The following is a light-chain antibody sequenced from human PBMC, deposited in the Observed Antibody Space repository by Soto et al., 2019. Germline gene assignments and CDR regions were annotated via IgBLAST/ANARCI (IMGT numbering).Light chain of an antibody. CDR2: GAS. V-gene: IGKV3-20*01. Sequence: DIVLTQSPGTLSLSPGERATLSCRASQSVSNNYLAWYQQKPGQAPRLLIYGASNRATGIPDRFSGSGSGTDFTLTISRLEPEDFATYYCQQSYSTLWTFGQGTKVDI. J-gene: IGKJ1*01. CDR3: QQSYSTLWT. CDR1: QSVSNNY.